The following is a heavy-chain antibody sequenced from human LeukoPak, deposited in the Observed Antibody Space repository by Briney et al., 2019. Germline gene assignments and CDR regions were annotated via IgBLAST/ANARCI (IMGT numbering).Heavy chain of an antibody. CDR2: IWYDGSSK. CDR1: GFSFSAYG. V-gene: IGHV3-33*06. D-gene: IGHD6-19*01. J-gene: IGHJ4*02. Sequence: GGSLRLSCAASGFSFSAYGVHWVRQAPGKGLEWVAVIWYDGSSKDYADSVKGRFTLSRDNSKNTLYLQMNSLRAEDTAVYYCAKSSGWFNKDHDYWGQGTLVTVSS. CDR3: AKSSGWFNKDHDY.